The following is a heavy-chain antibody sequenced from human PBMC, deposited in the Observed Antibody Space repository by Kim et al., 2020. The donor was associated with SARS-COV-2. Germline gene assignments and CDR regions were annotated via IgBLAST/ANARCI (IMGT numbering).Heavy chain of an antibody. J-gene: IGHJ4*02. Sequence: GGSLRLSCAASGFTFSSYGMHWVRQAPGKGLEWVAVIWYDGSNKYYADSVKGRFTISRDNSKNTLYLQMNSLRAEDTAVYYCARVGGMVPKGLDYWGQGTLVTVSS. CDR2: IWYDGSNK. D-gene: IGHD3-10*01. CDR1: GFTFSSYG. CDR3: ARVGGMVPKGLDY. V-gene: IGHV3-33*01.